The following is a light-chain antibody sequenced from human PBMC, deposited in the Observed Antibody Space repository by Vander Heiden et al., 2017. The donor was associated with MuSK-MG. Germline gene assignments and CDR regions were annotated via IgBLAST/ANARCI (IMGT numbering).Light chain of an antibody. CDR2: DAS. Sequence: DIQMTQSPSTLSASVGDRVTITCRASQSISSWLAWYQQKPGKAPKLLIYDASSLESGVQSRFRGSGYGTEFTLTISSLQPDDFAPYYCQPYNSESPSLTFGGGTKVEIK. CDR3: QPYNSESPSLT. J-gene: IGKJ4*01. CDR1: QSISSW. V-gene: IGKV1-5*01.